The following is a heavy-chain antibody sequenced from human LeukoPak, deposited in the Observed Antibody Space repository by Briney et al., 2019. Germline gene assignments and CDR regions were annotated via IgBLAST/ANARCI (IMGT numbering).Heavy chain of an antibody. J-gene: IGHJ4*02. Sequence: SETLSLTCTVYGGSINNFYWSGIRQPPGKGMEWIGYIYHSGSTNYNPSLKSRATISVDRSKNQSSLKLSSVTAADTAVYYCARQVVAATRFDYWGQGTPVTVSS. D-gene: IGHD2-15*01. CDR1: GGSINNFY. V-gene: IGHV4-59*12. CDR2: IYHSGST. CDR3: ARQVVAATRFDY.